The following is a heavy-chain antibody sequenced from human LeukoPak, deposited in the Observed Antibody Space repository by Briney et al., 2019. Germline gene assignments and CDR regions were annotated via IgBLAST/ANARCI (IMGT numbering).Heavy chain of an antibody. J-gene: IGHJ3*01. CDR1: GFTVSSNY. D-gene: IGHD1-26*01. CDR3: ARHQWVPAFDV. CDR2: IYSGGST. Sequence: PGGSLRLSCAASGFTVSSNYMSWVRQAPGKGLEWVSVIYSGGSTYYADSVKGRFTISRDHSKNTLYLQMNSLRAEDTAVYYCARHQWVPAFDVWGQGTMVTVSS. V-gene: IGHV3-53*01.